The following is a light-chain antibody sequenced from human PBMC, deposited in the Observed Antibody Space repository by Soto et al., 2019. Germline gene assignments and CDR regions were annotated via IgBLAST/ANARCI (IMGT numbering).Light chain of an antibody. Sequence: EIVMTQSPAPLSVSPGERATLSCRASQSVSSNLAWYQQKPGQAPRLLIYGASTRATGIPARFSGSGSGTEFNLTISSLQSEDFAVYYCQQYNNWLRTFGQGTKVDIK. V-gene: IGKV3-15*01. CDR3: QQYNNWLRT. CDR1: QSVSSN. CDR2: GAS. J-gene: IGKJ1*01.